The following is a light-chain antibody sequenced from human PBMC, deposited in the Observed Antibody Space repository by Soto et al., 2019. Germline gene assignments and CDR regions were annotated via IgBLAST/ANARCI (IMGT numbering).Light chain of an antibody. J-gene: IGLJ1*01. Sequence: QSALTQPASVSGSPGQSITISCTGTSSDVGAYNHVSWYQHHPGKAPKLMIYDVSNRPSGVSNRFSGSKSGNTASLTISGLQAEDEADYYCSSYTSSSTRVFGTGTKVTVL. V-gene: IGLV2-14*01. CDR3: SSYTSSSTRV. CDR1: SSDVGAYNH. CDR2: DVS.